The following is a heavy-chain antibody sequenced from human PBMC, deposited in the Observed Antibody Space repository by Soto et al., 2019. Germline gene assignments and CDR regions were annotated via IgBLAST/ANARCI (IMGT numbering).Heavy chain of an antibody. D-gene: IGHD6-13*01. J-gene: IGHJ4*02. CDR1: GYTFSNFW. CDR2: IYPGDHDT. Sequence: ESLKISCQCSGYTFSNFWIGWVRQLPGQGLEWMGIIYPGDHDTRYSPSFRGKVTISADKSINTAYLQWNGLEASDTAFYFCARSPRSSPYFDYWGQGALVTVSS. CDR3: ARSPRSSPYFDY. V-gene: IGHV5-51*01.